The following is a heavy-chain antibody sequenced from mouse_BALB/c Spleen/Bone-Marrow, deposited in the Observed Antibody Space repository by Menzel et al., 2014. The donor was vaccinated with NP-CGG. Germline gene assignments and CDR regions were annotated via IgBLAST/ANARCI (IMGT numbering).Heavy chain of an antibody. J-gene: IGHJ4*01. V-gene: IGHV14-3*02. CDR1: GFNIKDTY. CDR3: ARYNEHYAKDY. CDR2: IDPANGNT. Sequence: DVKLVESGAELVKPGASVKLSCTASGFNIKDTYMHWVKQRPEQGLEWIGRIDPANGNTKYDPKFQGKATITADTSSNTAYPQLSSLTSEDTAVYYCARYNEHYAKDYWGQGTSVTVSS.